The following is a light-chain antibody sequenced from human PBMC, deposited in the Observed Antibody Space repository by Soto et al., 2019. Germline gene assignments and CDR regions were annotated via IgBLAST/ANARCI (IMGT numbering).Light chain of an antibody. V-gene: IGKV3-11*01. CDR3: QQRGDWPLYT. Sequence: EIVLTQSPATLSLSPGEIATLSCRASQSISYNLAWYQQKPGQAPRLLIYDASNRATGVSARFSGSGSGTDFTLSISSLEPEDFAVYYCQQRGDWPLYTFGQGSRLEIK. CDR1: QSISYN. CDR2: DAS. J-gene: IGKJ2*01.